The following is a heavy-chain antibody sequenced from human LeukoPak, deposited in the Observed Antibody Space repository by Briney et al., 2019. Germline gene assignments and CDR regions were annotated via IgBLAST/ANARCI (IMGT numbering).Heavy chain of an antibody. V-gene: IGHV3-33*06. CDR3: AKDLGTTGMYFQY. CDR1: GFTFSNYG. CDR2: IWYDGRKT. Sequence: PGKSLRLYCAASGFTFSNYGMHWIRQAPGKGLEGVAVIWYDGRKTHYADSVRGRFTISRDNSKNTLFLQMNNLRAEDTAIYFCAKDLGTTGMYFQYWGQGNLVTV. J-gene: IGHJ4*02. D-gene: IGHD4-17*01.